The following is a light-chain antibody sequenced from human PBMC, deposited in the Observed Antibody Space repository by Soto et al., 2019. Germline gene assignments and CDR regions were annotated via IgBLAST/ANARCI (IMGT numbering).Light chain of an antibody. CDR1: SGHSTYA. J-gene: IGLJ3*02. CDR3: QTWGTGIEV. CDR2: LNSDGSH. V-gene: IGLV4-69*01. Sequence: QLVLTQSPSASASLGASVKLTCTVSSGHSTYAIAWHQQQPEKGPRFLMKLNSDGSHYKGDGIPDRFSGSSSGTERYLTISSLQSEDEADYYCQTWGTGIEVFGGGTKVTVL.